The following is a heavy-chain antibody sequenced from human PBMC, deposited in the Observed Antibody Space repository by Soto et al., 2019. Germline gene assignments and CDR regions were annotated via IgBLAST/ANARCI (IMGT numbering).Heavy chain of an antibody. D-gene: IGHD3-9*01. CDR3: ALHAVDTISARGGGDAFDI. CDR1: GFSLSTSGVG. CDR2: IYWDDDK. V-gene: IGHV2-5*02. J-gene: IGHJ3*02. Sequence: SGPTMVNPTQTLTLTCTFSGFSLSTSGVGVGWIRQPPGKALEWLALIYWDDDKRYSPSLKSRLTITKDTSKNQVVLTMTNMDPVDTATYYCALHAVDTISARGGGDAFDIWGQGTMVTVSS.